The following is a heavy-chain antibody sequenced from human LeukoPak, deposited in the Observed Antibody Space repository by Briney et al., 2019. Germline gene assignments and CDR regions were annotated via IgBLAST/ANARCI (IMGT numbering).Heavy chain of an antibody. V-gene: IGHV3-53*01. Sequence: PGGSLRLSCAASGFTFSHYWMSWVRQAPGKGLEWVSVIYSGGSTYYADSVKGRFTISRDNSKNTLYLQMNSLRAEDTAVYYCARAVYGDYIDYWGQGTLVTVSS. CDR2: IYSGGST. J-gene: IGHJ4*02. CDR1: GFTFSHYW. CDR3: ARAVYGDYIDY. D-gene: IGHD4-17*01.